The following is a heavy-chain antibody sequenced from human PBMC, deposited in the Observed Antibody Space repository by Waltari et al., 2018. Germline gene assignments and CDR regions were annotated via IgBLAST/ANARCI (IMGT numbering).Heavy chain of an antibody. CDR3: VRGGHFDWSPIDY. CDR1: VFRFCSCW. V-gene: IGHV3-74*01. Sequence: EVQLVESGGGLVQPGGSLTLSGAASVFRFCSCWMHWVRQAPGKGLLWVSRINPDGRGTRYADSVKGRVTISRDNAKNTIYLQIDSLRAEDTAVYYCVRGGHFDWSPIDYWGQGTLVTVSS. CDR2: INPDGRGT. J-gene: IGHJ4*02. D-gene: IGHD3-9*01.